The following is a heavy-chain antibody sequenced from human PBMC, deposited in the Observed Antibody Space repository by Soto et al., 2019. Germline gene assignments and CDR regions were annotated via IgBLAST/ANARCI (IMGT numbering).Heavy chain of an antibody. V-gene: IGHV5-10-1*01. Sequence: PGESLKISCKGSGYSFTSYWISWVRQMPGKGLEWMGRIDPSYSYTNYSPSFQGHVTISADKSISTAYLQWSSLKASDTAMYYCARRVDAAAGTVDYWGQGTRVTVSS. CDR2: IDPSYSYT. CDR3: ARRVDAAAGTVDY. D-gene: IGHD6-13*01. J-gene: IGHJ4*02. CDR1: GYSFTSYW.